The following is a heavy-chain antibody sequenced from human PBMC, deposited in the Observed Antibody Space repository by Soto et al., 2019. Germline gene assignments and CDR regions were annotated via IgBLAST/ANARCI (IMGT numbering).Heavy chain of an antibody. V-gene: IGHV4-31*03. CDR3: ASGHDAYKVRY. CDR1: GGSISRDVDGSY. D-gene: IGHD1-1*01. J-gene: IGHJ4*02. CDR2: IYYTGTT. Sequence: QVQLQESGPGLVKPSQTLSLICIVSGGSISRDVDGSYWTWIRQHPGKGLEWIGYIYYTGTTYYNPSLKRRPTISVDTSENHFSLELTSVTAADTAIYFCASGHDAYKVRYWGQGTLVTVSS.